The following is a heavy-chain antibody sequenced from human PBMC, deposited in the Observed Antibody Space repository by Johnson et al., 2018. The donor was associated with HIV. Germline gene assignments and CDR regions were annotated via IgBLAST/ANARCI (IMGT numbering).Heavy chain of an antibody. CDR1: GFTFSSYA. D-gene: IGHD6-6*01. Sequence: VQLVESGGGVVQPGRSLRLSCAASGFTFSSYAMHWVRQAPGKGLEWVAVISYDGSNKYYADSVKGRFTISRDNSNNTLYLQMNSLRAEDTAVYYCARVGDSSSSLGAFDIWGQGTMVTVSS. CDR2: ISYDGSNK. CDR3: ARVGDSSSSLGAFDI. J-gene: IGHJ3*02. V-gene: IGHV3-30*04.